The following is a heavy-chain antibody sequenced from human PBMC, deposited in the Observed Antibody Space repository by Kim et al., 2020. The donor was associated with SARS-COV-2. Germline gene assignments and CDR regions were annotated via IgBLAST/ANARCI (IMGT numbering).Heavy chain of an antibody. J-gene: IGHJ6*02. Sequence: ASVKVSCKASGYTFTGYYMHWVRQAPGQGLEWMGRINPNSGGTNYAQKFQGRVTMTRDTSISTAYMELSRLRSDDTAVYYCARDLEQLGHFSYYYYYGMDVWGQGTTVTVSS. D-gene: IGHD3-3*02. CDR3: ARDLEQLGHFSYYYYYGMDV. CDR1: GYTFTGYY. V-gene: IGHV1-2*06. CDR2: INPNSGGT.